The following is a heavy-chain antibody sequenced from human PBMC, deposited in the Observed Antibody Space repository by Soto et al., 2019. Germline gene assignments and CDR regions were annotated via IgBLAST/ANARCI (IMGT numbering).Heavy chain of an antibody. CDR3: AREREWLAHRSYYFDY. Sequence: LSLTCTVSGGSISSGDYYWRWIRQPPGKGLAWIGYIDYSGSTYYNPSLKRRVTISVDTSKPQFSRKLGSVTAADTAVYYCAREREWLAHRSYYFDYWGQGTLVTVSS. J-gene: IGHJ4*02. V-gene: IGHV4-30-4*01. CDR2: IDYSGST. D-gene: IGHD3-3*01. CDR1: GGSISSGDYY.